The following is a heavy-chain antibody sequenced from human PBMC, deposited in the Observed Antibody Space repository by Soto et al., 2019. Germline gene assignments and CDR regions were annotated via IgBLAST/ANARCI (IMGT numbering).Heavy chain of an antibody. J-gene: IGHJ4*02. D-gene: IGHD3-3*01. CDR1: GGSVSSGSYY. CDR3: ARVRVYYEGFYYFDY. Sequence: PSETLSLTCTVSGGSVSSGSYYWSWIRQPPGKGLEWIGYIYYSGSTNYNPSLKSRVTISVDTSKNQFSLKLSSVTAADTAVYYCARVRVYYEGFYYFDYWGQGTLVTVS. CDR2: IYYSGST. V-gene: IGHV4-61*01.